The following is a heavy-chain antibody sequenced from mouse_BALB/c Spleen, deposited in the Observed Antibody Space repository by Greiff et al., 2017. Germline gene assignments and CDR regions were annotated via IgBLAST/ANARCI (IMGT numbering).Heavy chain of an antibody. D-gene: IGHD4-1*01. Sequence: DVKLQESGGGLVQPGGSLKLSCAASGFDFSRYWMSWVRQAPGKGLEWIGEINPDSSTINYTPSLKDKFIISRDNAKNTLYLQMSKVRSEDTALYYCAREKRNWDAAWFAYWGQGTLVTVSA. CDR3: AREKRNWDAAWFAY. J-gene: IGHJ3*01. CDR1: GFDFSRYW. CDR2: INPDSSTI. V-gene: IGHV4-1*02.